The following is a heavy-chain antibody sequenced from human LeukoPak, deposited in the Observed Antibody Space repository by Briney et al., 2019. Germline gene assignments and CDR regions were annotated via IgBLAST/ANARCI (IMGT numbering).Heavy chain of an antibody. CDR3: ARDRKQLWFPDAFDI. Sequence: PGGSLRLSCAASGFTFSNYAMHWVRQAPGKGLEWVALISYDGINKYYADSVKGRFTISRDNSKSTLYLQMNSLRAEDTAVYYCARDRKQLWFPDAFDIWGQGTMVTVSS. J-gene: IGHJ3*02. CDR1: GFTFSNYA. CDR2: ISYDGINK. V-gene: IGHV3-30-3*01. D-gene: IGHD5-18*01.